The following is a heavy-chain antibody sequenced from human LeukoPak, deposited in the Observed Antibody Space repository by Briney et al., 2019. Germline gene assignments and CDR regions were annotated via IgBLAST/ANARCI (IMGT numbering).Heavy chain of an antibody. CDR3: ARGRDEQFNYYYGMDV. D-gene: IGHD6-19*01. Sequence: GASVKVSCKASGYTFTSYGISWVRQATGQGLEWMGWMNPNSGNTGYAQKFQGRVTMTRNTSISTAYMELSSLRSEDTAVYYCARGRDEQFNYYYGMDVWGQGTTVTVSS. CDR1: GYTFTSYG. CDR2: MNPNSGNT. V-gene: IGHV1-8*02. J-gene: IGHJ6*02.